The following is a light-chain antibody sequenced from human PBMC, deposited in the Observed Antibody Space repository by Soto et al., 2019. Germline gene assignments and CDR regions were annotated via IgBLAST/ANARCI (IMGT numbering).Light chain of an antibody. CDR2: GAS. J-gene: IGKJ4*01. V-gene: IGKV3-20*01. CDR1: QSVTSNY. CDR3: QQYGSSPPLT. Sequence: EVVLTQSPVSLSLSPGERATLSCRASQSVTSNYLAWYQQKPGLAPRLLISGASIRATGIPDRFSGSGSGTDFTLTISRLEPEDFAVYYCQQYGSSPPLTFGGGTKVEIK.